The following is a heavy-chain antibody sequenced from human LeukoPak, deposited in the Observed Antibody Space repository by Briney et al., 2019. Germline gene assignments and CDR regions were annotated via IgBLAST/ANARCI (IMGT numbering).Heavy chain of an antibody. D-gene: IGHD6-6*01. Sequence: ASVKVSCKVSGYTLTELSMHWVRLAPGKGLEWMGGFDPEDGETIYAQKFQGRVTMTEDTSTDTVYMELSSLRSEDTAVYYCATESIAARGAFDYWGQGTLVTVSS. CDR3: ATESIAARGAFDY. J-gene: IGHJ4*02. V-gene: IGHV1-24*01. CDR2: FDPEDGET. CDR1: GYTLTELS.